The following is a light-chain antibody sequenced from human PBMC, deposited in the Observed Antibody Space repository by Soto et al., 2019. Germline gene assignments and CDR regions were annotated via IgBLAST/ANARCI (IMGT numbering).Light chain of an antibody. J-gene: IGKJ5*01. CDR3: QQRSDWPIT. CDR1: QRVGSY. Sequence: EFVLTQSPATLSLSPGERATLSCRASQRVGSYLVWYQHKPGQAPRLLIYDASNRATGIPARFSGSGSGTDFTLTISRLEPEDFAVYFCQQRSDWPITFGQGTRLDMK. CDR2: DAS. V-gene: IGKV3-11*01.